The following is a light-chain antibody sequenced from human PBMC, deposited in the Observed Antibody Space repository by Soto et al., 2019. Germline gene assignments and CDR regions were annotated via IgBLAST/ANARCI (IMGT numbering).Light chain of an antibody. V-gene: IGKV1-39*01. CDR3: QPSYSMPPWT. CDR2: AIS. J-gene: IGKJ1*01. Sequence: DIQMTQSPSSLSASVGDSVTISCXSGQTINTYLNWYQQKPGQAPKVLIFAISTLQPGVPSRFRGSGSGTEFSLTISSLQPEDAATYYCQPSYSMPPWTFGQGTKVDI. CDR1: QTINTY.